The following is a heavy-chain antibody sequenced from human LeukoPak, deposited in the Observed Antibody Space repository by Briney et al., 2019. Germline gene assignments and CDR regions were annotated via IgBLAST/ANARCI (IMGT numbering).Heavy chain of an antibody. CDR3: ARVHATGYFSLDLGY. CDR2: INPNTGGT. Sequence: ASVRASCKASGYTFTGYFMHWVRQAPGQGLDWMGWINPNTGGTKYAQKFQGRVTMTRDTSIGTAYMELSTVTSDDTAVYFCARVHATGYFSLDLGYWGQGTLVTVSS. J-gene: IGHJ4*02. V-gene: IGHV1-2*02. CDR1: GYTFTGYF. D-gene: IGHD3-9*01.